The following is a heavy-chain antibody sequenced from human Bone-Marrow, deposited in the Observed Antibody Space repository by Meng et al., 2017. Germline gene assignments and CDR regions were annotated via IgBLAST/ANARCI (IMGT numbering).Heavy chain of an antibody. Sequence: GPLQQWGAGLLKPSEALSPTVAVYGGSFSGYYWSWIRQPPGKGLEWIGEINHSGSTNYNPSLKSRVTISVDTSKNQFSLKLSSVTAADTAVYYCARGLRAARPLLFGYWGQGTLVTVSS. CDR3: ARGLRAARPLLFGY. CDR1: GGSFSGYY. CDR2: INHSGST. D-gene: IGHD6-6*01. V-gene: IGHV4-34*01. J-gene: IGHJ4*02.